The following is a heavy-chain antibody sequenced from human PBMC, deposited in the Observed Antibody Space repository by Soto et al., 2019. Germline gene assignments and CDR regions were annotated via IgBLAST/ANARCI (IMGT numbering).Heavy chain of an antibody. CDR1: GGSFSGYY. CDR2: INHSGST. V-gene: IGHV4-34*01. CDR3: ARGRKYCSSTSCYRYYYYYYMDV. J-gene: IGHJ6*03. Sequence: SETLSLTCTVNGGSFSGYYWSWIRQPPGKGLEWIGEINHSGSTNYNPSLKSRVTISVDTSKNQFSLKLSSVTAADTAVYYCARGRKYCSSTSCYRYYYYYYMDVWGKGTTVTVSS. D-gene: IGHD2-2*01.